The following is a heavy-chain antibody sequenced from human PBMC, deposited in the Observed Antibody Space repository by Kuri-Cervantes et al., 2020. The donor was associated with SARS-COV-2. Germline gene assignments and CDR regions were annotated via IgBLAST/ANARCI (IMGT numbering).Heavy chain of an antibody. D-gene: IGHD6-13*01. CDR3: ARVVGASSSWYGWFDP. J-gene: IGHJ5*02. CDR1: GYTFTSYG. Sequence: ASVKVSCKASGYTFTSYGISWVRQAPGQGLEWMGWISAYNGNTNYAQKLQGRVTMTTDTSTSTAYMELRSLRSDDTAVYYCARVVGASSSWYGWFDPWGQGTLVTVSS. V-gene: IGHV1-18*01. CDR2: ISAYNGNT.